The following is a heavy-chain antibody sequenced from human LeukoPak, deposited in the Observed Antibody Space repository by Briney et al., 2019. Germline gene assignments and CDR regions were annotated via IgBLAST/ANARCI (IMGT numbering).Heavy chain of an antibody. V-gene: IGHV3-7*01. CDR1: GFTFSSYW. J-gene: IGHJ4*02. D-gene: IGHD3-22*01. Sequence: GGFLRLSCAASGFTFSSYWMSWVRQAPGKGLEWVANIKQDGSEKYYVDSVKGRFTISRDNAKNSLYLQMNSLRAEDTAVYYCARVLSGYYDSSGYPLKYWGQGTLVTVSS. CDR3: ARVLSGYYDSSGYPLKY. CDR2: IKQDGSEK.